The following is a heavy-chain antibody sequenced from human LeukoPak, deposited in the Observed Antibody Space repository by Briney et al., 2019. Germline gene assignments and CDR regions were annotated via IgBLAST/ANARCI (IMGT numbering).Heavy chain of an antibody. CDR3: ARDCVLRTGFDY. CDR1: GASISSYY. J-gene: IGHJ4*02. Sequence: PPETLSLTCTVSGASISSYYWSWIRQPAGKRLGWDGRLYTSGTTNYSPSLKSQATMSVDTSKNQFSLKRSSVTAADTAVYYCARDCVLRTGFDYWGQGTLVTVSS. D-gene: IGHD1-14*01. V-gene: IGHV4-4*07. CDR2: LYTSGTT.